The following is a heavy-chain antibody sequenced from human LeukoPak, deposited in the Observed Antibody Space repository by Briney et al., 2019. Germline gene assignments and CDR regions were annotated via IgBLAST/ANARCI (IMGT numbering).Heavy chain of an antibody. J-gene: IGHJ4*02. D-gene: IGHD3-10*01. CDR1: GFTFSSYS. CDR3: ARARFGEGGYYFDY. V-gene: IGHV3-21*01. CDR2: ISSSSSYI. Sequence: GGSLRLSCAASGFTFSSYSMNWFRQAPGKGLEWVSSISSSSSYIYYADSVKGRFTISRDNAKNSLYLQMNSLRAEDTAVYYCARARFGEGGYYFDYWGQGTLVTVSS.